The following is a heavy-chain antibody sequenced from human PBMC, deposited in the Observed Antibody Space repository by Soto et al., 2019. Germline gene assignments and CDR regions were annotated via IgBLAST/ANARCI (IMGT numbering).Heavy chain of an antibody. CDR3: NTDMYDKIAVAADAFDI. D-gene: IGHD6-19*01. CDR2: IKSKTDGGTT. CDR1: GFTFSNAW. V-gene: IGHV3-15*01. Sequence: GGSLRLSCAASGFTFSNAWMSWVRQAPGKGLEWVGRIKSKTDGGTTDYAAPVKGRFTISRDDSKKTLYLQMNSLKTEDTAVYYCNTDMYDKIAVAADAFDIWCQGKMVNVS. J-gene: IGHJ3*02.